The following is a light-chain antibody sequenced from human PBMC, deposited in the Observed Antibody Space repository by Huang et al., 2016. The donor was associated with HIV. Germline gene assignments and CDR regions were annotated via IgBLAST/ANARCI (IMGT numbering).Light chain of an antibody. J-gene: IGKJ1*01. CDR3: QQYNNWPPGT. CDR2: GAS. Sequence: EIVMTQSPATLSVSPGERATLSCRASQSVSSNLALYQQKPGQAPRLLIYGASTRATGIPARFSGSWSGTEFTLTISSLQSEDFAVYYCQQYNNWPPGTFGQGTKVEIK. V-gene: IGKV3-15*01. CDR1: QSVSSN.